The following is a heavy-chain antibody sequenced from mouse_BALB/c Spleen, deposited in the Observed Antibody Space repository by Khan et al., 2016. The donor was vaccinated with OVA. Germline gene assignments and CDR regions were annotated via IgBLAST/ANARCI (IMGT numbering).Heavy chain of an antibody. D-gene: IGHD4-1*01. V-gene: IGHV5-6*01. CDR1: GFTFSSYS. CDR2: ISSGGDYT. J-gene: IGHJ3*01. Sequence: EVQLVESGGDLVKPGGSLKLSCAASGFTFSSYSMSWVRQTPDKRLEWVASISSGGDYTYYPASVQGRFTISSDNATNTLYLQMSDLKSEDTAMYYCADHLTGSFAYWGQGTLVTVSA. CDR3: ADHLTGSFAY.